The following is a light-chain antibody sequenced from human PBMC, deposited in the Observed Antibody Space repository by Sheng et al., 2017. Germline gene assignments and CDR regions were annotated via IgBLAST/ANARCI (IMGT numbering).Light chain of an antibody. CDR2: DVT. J-gene: IGLJ3*02. Sequence: QSALTQPASVSGSPGQSITISCTGTSSDVGGYNFVSWYQQHPGKAPKALIYDVTNRPSGISSRFSGSKSGNTASLTISGLHPEDEADYYCSSYTSTSTRVFGGGTKLTVL. V-gene: IGLV2-14*03. CDR3: SSYTSTSTRV. CDR1: SSDVGGYNF.